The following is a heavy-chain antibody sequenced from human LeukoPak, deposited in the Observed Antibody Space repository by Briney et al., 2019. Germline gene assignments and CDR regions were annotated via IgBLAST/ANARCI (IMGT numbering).Heavy chain of an antibody. Sequence: KASETLSLTCTVSGGSFSTYYWSWVWQPPGKGLEWMGHIYYSGGADYNPSPTSRATMPLATSKNQFSLNLSSVTAEDTAGYCIVRAVITLGGAVAHVFDCGGQGTLVTVSS. V-gene: IGHV4-59*01. J-gene: IGHJ4*02. CDR2: IYYSGGA. CDR3: VRAVITLGGAVAHVFDC. D-gene: IGHD3-16*01. CDR1: GGSFSTYY.